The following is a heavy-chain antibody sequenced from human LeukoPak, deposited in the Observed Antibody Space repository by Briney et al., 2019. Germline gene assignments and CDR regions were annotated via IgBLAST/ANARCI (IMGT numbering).Heavy chain of an antibody. CDR2: MNPNSGNT. D-gene: IGHD2-15*01. CDR3: ARAYTGYCRGGSCSSTFDY. Sequence: XNWVRQATGQGLEWMGWMNPNSGNTGYAQKFQGRVTITRNTSISTAYMELSSLRSEDTAVYYCARAYTGYCRGGSCSSTFDYWGQGTLVTVSS. V-gene: IGHV1-8*03. J-gene: IGHJ4*02.